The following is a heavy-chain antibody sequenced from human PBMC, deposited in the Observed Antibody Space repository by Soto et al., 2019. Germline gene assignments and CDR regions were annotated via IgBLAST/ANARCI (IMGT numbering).Heavy chain of an antibody. CDR1: GFTFNQYW. V-gene: IGHV3-74*01. CDR3: ARVVRNYYESSGYDY. CDR2: INSDGSIT. Sequence: EVQLVESGGGLVQPGGSLRLSCAASGFTFNQYWMHWVRQGPGKGLVWLSRINSDGSITDYADSVKGRFTISRDNAKTTLYLQMNSLRDEDTAVYYCARVVRNYYESSGYDYWGQGALVTVSS. D-gene: IGHD3-22*01. J-gene: IGHJ4*02.